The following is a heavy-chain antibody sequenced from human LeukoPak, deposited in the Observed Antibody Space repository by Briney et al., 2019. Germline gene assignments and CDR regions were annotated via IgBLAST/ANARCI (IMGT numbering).Heavy chain of an antibody. CDR1: GGSISSYY. CDR2: IYYSGST. J-gene: IGHJ3*02. D-gene: IGHD1-26*01. V-gene: IGHV4-59*01. CDR3: ARDKLRTDAFDI. Sequence: SETLSLTCTVSGGSISSYYWSWIRQPPGKGLERIGYIYYSGSTNYNPSLKSRVTISVDTSKNQFSLKLSSVTAADTAVYYCARDKLRTDAFDIWGQGTMVTVSS.